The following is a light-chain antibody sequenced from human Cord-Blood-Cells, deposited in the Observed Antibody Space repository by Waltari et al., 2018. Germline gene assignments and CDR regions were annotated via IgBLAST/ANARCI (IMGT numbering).Light chain of an antibody. Sequence: EIVMTQSPATLSVSPGERATISCRASQSVSSNLAWYQQKPGQAPRLLIYGASTRATGIPARFSGSGSGTEFTLTISSLQSEDFAVYYCQQYNIWPLTFGGGTKVEI. CDR3: QQYNIWPLT. CDR2: GAS. V-gene: IGKV3-15*01. CDR1: QSVSSN. J-gene: IGKJ4*01.